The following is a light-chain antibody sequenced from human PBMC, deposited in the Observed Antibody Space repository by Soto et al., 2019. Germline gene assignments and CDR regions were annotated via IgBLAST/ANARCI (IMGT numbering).Light chain of an antibody. V-gene: IGLV2-11*01. CDR1: NSDVGGYNY. CDR2: DVT. J-gene: IGLJ1*01. Sequence: QRVLNHPLSGSRVPREGPTISRTGNNSDVGGYNYVSWYQQHPGKAPKLMVYDVTKRPSGVPDRFSGSKSGNTASLTISGLQAEDEGDYYCCSHAGSYTYVFGTGTKVTVL. CDR3: CSHAGSYTYV.